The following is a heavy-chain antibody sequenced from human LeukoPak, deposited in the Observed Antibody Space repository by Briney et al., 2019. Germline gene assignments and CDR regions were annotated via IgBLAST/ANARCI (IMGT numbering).Heavy chain of an antibody. CDR2: MNPNSGNT. CDR3: ARTYDFWSGYYPFDY. CDR1: GYTFTSYD. Sequence: ASVKVSCKASGYTFTSYDINWVRQATGQGLEWMGWMNPNSGNTGYAQKFQGRLTITRNTSISTAYMELSSLRSEDTAVYYCARTYDFWSGYYPFDYWGQGTLVTVSS. V-gene: IGHV1-8*03. D-gene: IGHD3-3*01. J-gene: IGHJ4*02.